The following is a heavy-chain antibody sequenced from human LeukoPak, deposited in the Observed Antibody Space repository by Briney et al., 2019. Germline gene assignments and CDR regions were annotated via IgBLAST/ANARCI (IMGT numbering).Heavy chain of an antibody. V-gene: IGHV3-33*01. CDR3: ARTLEGDCSGSYLGD. D-gene: IGHD1-26*01. Sequence: GRSLRLSCAASGFTFSSYGMHWVRQAPGKRLEWVAVIWYDGSNKYYADSVKGRFTISRDNSKNTLYLQMNSLRAEDTAVYYCARTLEGDCSGSYLGDWGQGTLVTVSS. CDR2: IWYDGSNK. CDR1: GFTFSSYG. J-gene: IGHJ4*02.